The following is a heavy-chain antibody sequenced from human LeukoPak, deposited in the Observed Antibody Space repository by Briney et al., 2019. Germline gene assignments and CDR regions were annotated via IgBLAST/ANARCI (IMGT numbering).Heavy chain of an antibody. CDR3: ARQGSTIFGYYYGMDV. V-gene: IGHV4-59*08. CDR1: GGSISSYY. J-gene: IGHJ6*02. Sequence: PSETLSLTCTVSGGSISSYYWSWIRQPPGKGLEWIGYIYYSGSTNYNPSLKSRVTISVDTSKNQFSLKLSSVTAADTAVYYCARQGSTIFGYYYGMDVWGQGTTVTVSS. CDR2: IYYSGST. D-gene: IGHD3-3*01.